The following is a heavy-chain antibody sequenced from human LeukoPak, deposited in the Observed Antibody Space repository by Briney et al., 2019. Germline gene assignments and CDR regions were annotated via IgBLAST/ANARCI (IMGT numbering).Heavy chain of an antibody. D-gene: IGHD6-13*01. V-gene: IGHV1-2*02. CDR3: ARGQGSSWYLINWFDP. J-gene: IGHJ5*02. CDR2: INPNSGGT. Sequence: ASVKVSCKASGGTFSSYDISWVRQAPGQGLECMGWINPNSGGTNYAQKFQGRVTMTRDTSISTAYMELSRLRSDDTAVYYCARGQGSSWYLINWFDPSGQGTLVTVSS. CDR1: GGTFSSYD.